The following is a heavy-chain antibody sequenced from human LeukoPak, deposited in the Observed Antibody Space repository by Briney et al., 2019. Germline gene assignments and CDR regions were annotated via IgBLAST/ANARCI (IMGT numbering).Heavy chain of an antibody. V-gene: IGHV3-23*01. Sequence: GGSLRLSCAASGFTFSTFAMIWVRQPPGKGLEWVSSIFPSGGEIHYADSARGRFTISRDNSKSTLSLQMNSLRAEDTAIYYCATYRQVLLPFESWGQGTLVTVSS. J-gene: IGHJ4*02. D-gene: IGHD2-8*02. CDR3: ATYRQVLLPFES. CDR1: GFTFSTFA. CDR2: IFPSGGEI.